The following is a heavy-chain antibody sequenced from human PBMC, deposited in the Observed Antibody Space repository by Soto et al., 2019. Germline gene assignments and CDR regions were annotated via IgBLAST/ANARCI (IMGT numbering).Heavy chain of an antibody. J-gene: IGHJ4*02. CDR1: GFTFSTYW. CDR2: IKPDGSYK. V-gene: IGHV3-7*01. CDR3: ARDSFEY. Sequence: GGSLRLSCRASGFTFSTYWMSWVRQAPGKGLEWVANIKPDGSYKYYADSVKGRFTISRDNANNSLYLQMNSLRVEDTAVYYCARDSFEYSGQGTLVTVSS.